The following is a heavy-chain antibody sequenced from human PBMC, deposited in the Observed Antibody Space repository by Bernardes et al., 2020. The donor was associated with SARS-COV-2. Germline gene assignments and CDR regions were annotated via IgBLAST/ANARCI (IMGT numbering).Heavy chain of an antibody. CDR2: IKQDGSEK. D-gene: IGHD3-9*01. V-gene: IGHV3-7*01. CDR3: AREKLVRYFDWSFDHYYYYGMDV. CDR1: GFTFSSYW. Sequence: GGSLRLSCAASGFTFSSYWMSWVRQAPGKGLAWVANIKQDGSEKYYVDSVKGRFTISRDNAKNSLYLQMNSMRAEDTAVYYCAREKLVRYFDWSFDHYYYYGMDVWGQGTTVTVSS. J-gene: IGHJ6*02.